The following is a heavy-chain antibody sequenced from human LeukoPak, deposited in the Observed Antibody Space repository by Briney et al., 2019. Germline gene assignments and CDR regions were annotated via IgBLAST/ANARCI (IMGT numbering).Heavy chain of an antibody. CDR1: GWSFNDYY. CDR2: INARGDT. V-gene: IGHV4-34*01. J-gene: IGHJ5*02. Sequence: SETLSLTCAVYGWSFNDYYWNWIRQPPGKGLEWIGEINARGDTNFNPSLKSRVTISVDTSKSQFSLRLTSMIAADTAVYYCARGQVPAARGYNWFDPWGQGTMVTVSS. CDR3: ARGQVPAARGYNWFDP. D-gene: IGHD2-2*01.